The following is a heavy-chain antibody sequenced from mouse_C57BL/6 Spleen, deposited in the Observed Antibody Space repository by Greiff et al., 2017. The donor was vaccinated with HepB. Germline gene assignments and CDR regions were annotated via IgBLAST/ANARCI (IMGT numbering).Heavy chain of an antibody. J-gene: IGHJ3*01. CDR2: IHPNSGST. CDR3: ARNYGSSYGSGAY. V-gene: IGHV1-64*01. Sequence: QVQLKQPGAELVKPGASVKLSCKASGYTFTSYWMHWVKQRPGQGLEWIGMIHPNSGSTNYNEKFKSKATLTVDKSSSTAYMQLSSLTSEDSAVYYCARNYGSSYGSGAYWGQGTLVTVSA. CDR1: GYTFTSYW. D-gene: IGHD1-1*01.